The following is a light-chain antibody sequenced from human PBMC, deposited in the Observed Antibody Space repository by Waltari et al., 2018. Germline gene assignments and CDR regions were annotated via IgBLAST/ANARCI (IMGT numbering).Light chain of an antibody. CDR3: SSYTSSSLGV. Sequence: QSALTQPASVSGSPGQSITFSCTGTSSDVGGYNYVSWYQQHPGKAPKLMIYDVSKRPSGVSNRFSGSKSGNTASLTISGLQAEDEADYYCSSYTSSSLGVFGGGTKLTVL. CDR1: SSDVGGYNY. V-gene: IGLV2-14*01. J-gene: IGLJ3*02. CDR2: DVS.